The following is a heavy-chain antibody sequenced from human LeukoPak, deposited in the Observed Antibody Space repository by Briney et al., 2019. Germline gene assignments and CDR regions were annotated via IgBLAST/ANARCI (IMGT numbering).Heavy chain of an antibody. Sequence: GRSLRLSCVASGFTSSTSAMHRVRQAPGKGLEWVAVTPYDEIHKFYAESVKGRFTTSRDNSKNTLYLQMNSLRPEDTAVYYCARDLFGSIDYWGQGILVTVSS. CDR3: ARDLFGSIDY. J-gene: IGHJ4*02. V-gene: IGHV3-30-3*01. D-gene: IGHD3-10*01. CDR1: GFTSSTSA. CDR2: TPYDEIHK.